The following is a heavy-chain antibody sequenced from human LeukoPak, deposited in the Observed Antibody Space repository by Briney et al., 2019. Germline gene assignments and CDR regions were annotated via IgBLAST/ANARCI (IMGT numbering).Heavy chain of an antibody. J-gene: IGHJ4*02. CDR1: EFTFSTYE. CDR3: ARDNPMGIAAAGNDY. CDR2: ISTTGSPI. D-gene: IGHD6-13*01. Sequence: GGSLRLSCAASEFTFSTYEMNWVRQAPGKGLEWVSYISTTGSPIYYADSVKGRFTISRDNAKNSLYLQMNSLRAEDTAVYYCARDNPMGIAAAGNDYWGQGTLVTVSS. V-gene: IGHV3-48*03.